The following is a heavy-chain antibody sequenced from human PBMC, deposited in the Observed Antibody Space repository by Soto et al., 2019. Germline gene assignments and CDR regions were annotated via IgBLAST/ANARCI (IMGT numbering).Heavy chain of an antibody. CDR1: GFTFSSYA. CDR3: AKGTYYDFWSGYYSAYYYYGMDV. D-gene: IGHD3-3*01. Sequence: GGSLRLSCAASGFTFSSYAMSWVRQAPGKGLEWVSAISGSGGSTYYADSVKDRFTISRDNSKNTLYLQMNSLRAEDTAVYYCAKGTYYDFWSGYYSAYYYYGMDVWGQGTTVTVSS. CDR2: ISGSGGST. V-gene: IGHV3-23*01. J-gene: IGHJ6*02.